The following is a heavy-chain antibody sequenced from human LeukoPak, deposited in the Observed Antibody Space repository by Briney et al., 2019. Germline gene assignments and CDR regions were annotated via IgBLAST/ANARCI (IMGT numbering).Heavy chain of an antibody. CDR3: AKDHAFGVDWLLGGIGY. D-gene: IGHD3-9*01. Sequence: GGSLRLSCAASGFTFSNAWMSWVRQAPGKGLEWIGHIKFQAHGGATDYAAPVKGRFTISRDNSKNTLYLQMNSLRAEDTAVYYCAKDHAFGVDWLLGGIGYWGQGTLVTVSS. V-gene: IGHV3-15*01. J-gene: IGHJ4*02. CDR1: GFTFSNAW. CDR2: IKFQAHGGAT.